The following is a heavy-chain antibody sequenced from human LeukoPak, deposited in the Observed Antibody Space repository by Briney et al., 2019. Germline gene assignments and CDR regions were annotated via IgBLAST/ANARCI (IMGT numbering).Heavy chain of an antibody. J-gene: IGHJ4*02. Sequence: PGGSLRLSCAASGFTFNSYAMNWVRQAPGKGLEWVSGISGSGGDTYYADSMKGRFTISRDNSKNTLYLQMNSLRAEDTALYYCAKARERGYSYGDDYWGQGTLVTVSS. CDR1: GFTFNSYA. CDR3: AKARERGYSYGDDY. V-gene: IGHV3-23*01. D-gene: IGHD5-18*01. CDR2: ISGSGGDT.